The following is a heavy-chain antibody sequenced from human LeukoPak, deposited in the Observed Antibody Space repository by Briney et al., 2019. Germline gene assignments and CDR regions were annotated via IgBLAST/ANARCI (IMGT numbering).Heavy chain of an antibody. J-gene: IGHJ6*03. CDR1: GFTFSSYS. V-gene: IGHV3-53*01. CDR3: ARSNYDFWSGSLFGEYYMDV. Sequence: GGSLRLSCAAPGFTFSSYSMNWVRQAPGKGLEWVSVIYSGGSTYYADSVKGRFTISRDNSKNTLYLQMNSLRAEDTAVYYCARSNYDFWSGSLFGEYYMDVWGKGTTVTVSS. CDR2: IYSGGST. D-gene: IGHD3-3*01.